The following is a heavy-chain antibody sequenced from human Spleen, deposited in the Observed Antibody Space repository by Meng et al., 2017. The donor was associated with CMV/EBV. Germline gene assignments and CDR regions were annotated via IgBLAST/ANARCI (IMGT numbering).Heavy chain of an antibody. V-gene: IGHV3-11*01. D-gene: IGHD1-1*01. CDR2: ISSSAISI. J-gene: IGHJ3*01. Sequence: GESLKISCAVSGFTFSDYYMSWIRQAPGKGLEWISYISSSAISISYADSVKGRFTISRDNAKNSLYLQVNSLRAEDTAVYYCARDKRGAFDVWGQGTMVTVSS. CDR1: GFTFSDYY. CDR3: ARDKRGAFDV.